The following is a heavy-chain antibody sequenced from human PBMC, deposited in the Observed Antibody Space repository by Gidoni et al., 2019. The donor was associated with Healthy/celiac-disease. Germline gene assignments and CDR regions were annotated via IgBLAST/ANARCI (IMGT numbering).Heavy chain of an antibody. J-gene: IGHJ6*02. V-gene: IGHV1-2*02. D-gene: IGHD1-1*01. Sequence: QVQLVQSGAEVKKPGASVKVSCKASGYTFTGYSMHWVRQAPGQGLEWMGWINPNSGGTNYAQKFQGRVTMTRDTSISTAYMELSRLRSDDTAVYYCARGGGTTAPYYYYGMDVWGQGTTVTVSS. CDR3: ARGGGTTAPYYYYGMDV. CDR1: GYTFTGYS. CDR2: INPNSGGT.